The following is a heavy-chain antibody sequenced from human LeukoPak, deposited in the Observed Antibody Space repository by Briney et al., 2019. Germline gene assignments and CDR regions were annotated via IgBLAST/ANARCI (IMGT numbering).Heavy chain of an antibody. CDR1: GFTFSSYG. Sequence: PGGSLRLSCVASGFTFSSYGMHWVRQAPGKGLEWVAVIWYDGSDKYYADSVKGRFTISRNSSKNTLYLQMNSLRAEDTAVCYCARDRSVTHFDYWGQGTLVTVSS. V-gene: IGHV3-33*01. CDR2: IWYDGSDK. CDR3: ARDRSVTHFDY. D-gene: IGHD4-17*01. J-gene: IGHJ4*02.